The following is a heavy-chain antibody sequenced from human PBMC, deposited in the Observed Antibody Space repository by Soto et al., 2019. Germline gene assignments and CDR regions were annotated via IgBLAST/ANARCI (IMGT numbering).Heavy chain of an antibody. CDR2: IYSSGST. Sequence: QVQLQESGPGLVKPSETLSLTGTVSGVSITSYYWSWIRQPAGKGLEWIGRIYSSGSTNYNPSLKSRVTMSIDTSKNQFSLKLSSVTAADTAVYYCACLYNWNGWSDYWGQGTLVTVSS. J-gene: IGHJ4*02. CDR3: ACLYNWNGWSDY. D-gene: IGHD1-20*01. V-gene: IGHV4-4*07. CDR1: GVSITSYY.